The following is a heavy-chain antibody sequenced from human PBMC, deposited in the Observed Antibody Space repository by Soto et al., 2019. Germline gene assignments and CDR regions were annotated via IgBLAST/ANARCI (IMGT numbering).Heavy chain of an antibody. J-gene: IGHJ6*02. CDR2: IIPIFGTA. Sequence: GASVKVSCKASGGTFSSYAISWVRQAPGQGLEWMGGIIPIFGTANYAQKFQGRVTITADKSTSTAYMELSSLRSEDTAVYYCARVRFLEWLLPLALYYYGMDVWGQGTTVTLSS. D-gene: IGHD3-3*01. V-gene: IGHV1-69*06. CDR1: GGTFSSYA. CDR3: ARVRFLEWLLPLALYYYGMDV.